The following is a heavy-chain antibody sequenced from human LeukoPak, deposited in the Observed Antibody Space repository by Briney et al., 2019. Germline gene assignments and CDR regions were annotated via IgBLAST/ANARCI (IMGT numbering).Heavy chain of an antibody. CDR3: ASTLWFGGTYGMDV. J-gene: IGHJ6*02. CDR2: IYSGGNT. Sequence: PGGSLRLSCAASGFTVSSNYMSWVRQAPGKGLEWVSVIYSGGNTFYADSVKGRFTISRHISKNTLYLQMNSLRAEDTAVYYCASTLWFGGTYGMDVWGQGTTVTVSS. D-gene: IGHD3-10*01. V-gene: IGHV3-53*04. CDR1: GFTVSSNY.